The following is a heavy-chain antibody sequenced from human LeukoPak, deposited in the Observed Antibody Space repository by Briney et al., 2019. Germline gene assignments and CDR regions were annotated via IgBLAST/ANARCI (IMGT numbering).Heavy chain of an antibody. CDR1: GFTFSSYS. V-gene: IGHV3-48*04. CDR2: ISSSSSTI. D-gene: IGHD6-13*01. J-gene: IGHJ5*02. Sequence: GGSLRLSCAASGFTFSSYSMNWVRQAPGKGLEWVSYISSSSSTIYYADSVKGRFTISRDNAKNSLYLQMNSLRAEDTAVYYCARTRGIATPSRPFFDPWGQGTLVTVSS. CDR3: ARTRGIATPSRPFFDP.